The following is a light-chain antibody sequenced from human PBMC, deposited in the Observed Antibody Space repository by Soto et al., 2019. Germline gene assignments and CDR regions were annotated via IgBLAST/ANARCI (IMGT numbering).Light chain of an antibody. Sequence: DIQLTQSPFFLSASVGDRVTITCRASQGIRSYLAWYQQRPAKAPELLIYGASTLRTGVASRFSGSGSGTEFTLTISSLQPEDFATYFCQQLNIFPPLFTFGPGTKVDIK. CDR3: QQLNIFPPLFT. CDR1: QGIRSY. CDR2: GAS. V-gene: IGKV1-9*01. J-gene: IGKJ3*01.